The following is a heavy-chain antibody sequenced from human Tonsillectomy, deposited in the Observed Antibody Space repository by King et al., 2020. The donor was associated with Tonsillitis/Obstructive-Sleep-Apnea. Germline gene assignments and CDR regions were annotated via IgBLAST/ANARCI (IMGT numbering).Heavy chain of an antibody. Sequence: VQLVESGGGLVKPGGSLRLSGAASGFTFSSYWMHWVRQAPGKGLVWVSRINSDGSSTSYADSVKGRFTISRDNAKNTLYLQMNSLRAEDTAVYDCVRAVDIVATRDYWGQGTLVTVSS. J-gene: IGHJ4*02. D-gene: IGHD5-12*01. CDR3: VRAVDIVATRDY. CDR2: INSDGSST. V-gene: IGHV3-74*01. CDR1: GFTFSSYW.